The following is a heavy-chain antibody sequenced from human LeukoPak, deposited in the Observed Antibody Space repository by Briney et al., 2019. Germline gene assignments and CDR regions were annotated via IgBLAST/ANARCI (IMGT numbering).Heavy chain of an antibody. CDR3: ARVKRGRIAVVVQTFDI. CDR1: GFTFSSYS. CDR2: ISSSSSYI. J-gene: IGHJ3*02. Sequence: PGGSLRLSCAASGFTFSSYSMNWVRQAPGKGLEWVSSISSSSSYIYYADSVKGRFTISRDNAKNSLYLQMSSLRAEDTAVYYCARVKRGRIAVVVQTFDIWGQGTMVTVSS. D-gene: IGHD6-19*01. V-gene: IGHV3-21*01.